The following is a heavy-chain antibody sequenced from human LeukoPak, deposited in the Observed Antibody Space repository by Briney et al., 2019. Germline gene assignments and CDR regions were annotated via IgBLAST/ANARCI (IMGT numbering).Heavy chain of an antibody. CDR3: ARVDYRGGGYFMDV. V-gene: IGHV3-21*01. J-gene: IGHJ6*03. CDR2: ISSSATYR. CDR1: GFTFTTYS. D-gene: IGHD4-11*01. Sequence: TTGGSLRFSCAASGFTFTTYSMAWVRQAPGKGLEWVSSISSSATYRYYADSVNGRFTISRDDPKNSLYLQMNSLRAEDTAVYYCARVDYRGGGYFMDVWGRGTPVTVSS.